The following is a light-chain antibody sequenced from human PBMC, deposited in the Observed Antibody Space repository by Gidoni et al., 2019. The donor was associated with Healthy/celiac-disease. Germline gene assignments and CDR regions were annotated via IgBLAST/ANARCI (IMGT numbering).Light chain of an antibody. CDR1: SGHSSYA. CDR3: QTWGTGIQV. Sequence: QLVLTQSPSASASLRAPVKLTCTLSSGHSSYAIAWHQQQPEKGPRYLMKLNSDGSHSKGDGIPDRFSGSSSGAERYLTISSLQSEDEADYYCQTWGTGIQVFGGGTKLTVL. CDR2: LNSDGSH. V-gene: IGLV4-69*01. J-gene: IGLJ3*02.